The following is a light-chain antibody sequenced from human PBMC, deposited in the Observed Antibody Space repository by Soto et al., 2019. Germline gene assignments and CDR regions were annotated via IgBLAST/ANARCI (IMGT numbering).Light chain of an antibody. CDR1: QSVDSTF. J-gene: IGKJ1*01. CDR3: QQYMSSVT. V-gene: IGKV3-20*01. CDR2: VAS. Sequence: EVVLTQSPGSLSLSPGQRATLSCRASQSVDSTFFAWYQKKPGQAPRLLIYVASKRATGIPDRFSGSGSGTDFTLIISRLEPEDFEVYYCQQYMSSVTFGQGTKVEIK.